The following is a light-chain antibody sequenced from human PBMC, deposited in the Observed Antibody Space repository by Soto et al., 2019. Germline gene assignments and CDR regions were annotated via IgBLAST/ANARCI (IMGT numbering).Light chain of an antibody. CDR2: KAS. J-gene: IGKJ2*01. Sequence: DIQMTQSPSTLSASVGDIVTITCRASQSISSWLAWYQQKPEKAPKLLIYKASSLESGFRSRFSGSGSGTEFTLTISSLQPDDFAPYFCQQYNSFLPFGHGSKLESK. CDR3: QQYNSFLP. CDR1: QSISSW. V-gene: IGKV1-5*03.